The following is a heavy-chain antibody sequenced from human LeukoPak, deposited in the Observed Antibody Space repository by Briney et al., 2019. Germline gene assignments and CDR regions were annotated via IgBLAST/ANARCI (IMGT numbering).Heavy chain of an antibody. Sequence: SETLSLTCTVSGGSISSYYWSWIRQPPGKGLEWIGYIYYSGSTNYNPSLKSRVTISVDTSKNQFSLKLSSVTAADTAVYYCARDRAHYDFWSGYPKIYGMDVWGQGTTVTVSS. CDR3: ARDRAHYDFWSGYPKIYGMDV. D-gene: IGHD3-3*01. J-gene: IGHJ6*02. V-gene: IGHV4-59*01. CDR2: IYYSGST. CDR1: GGSISSYY.